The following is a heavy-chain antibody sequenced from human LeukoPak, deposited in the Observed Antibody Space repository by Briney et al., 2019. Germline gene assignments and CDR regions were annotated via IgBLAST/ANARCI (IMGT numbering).Heavy chain of an antibody. D-gene: IGHD2-2*01. CDR1: GFTFSSYG. CDR2: ISYDGSNK. J-gene: IGHJ6*02. CDR3: AKGYQLLSRYYGMDV. Sequence: GRSLRLSCATSGFTFSSYGMHWVRQAPGKGLEWVAVISYDGSNKYYADSVKGRFTISRDNSKNTLYLQMNSLRAEDTAVYYCAKGYQLLSRYYGMDVWGQGTTVTVSS. V-gene: IGHV3-30*18.